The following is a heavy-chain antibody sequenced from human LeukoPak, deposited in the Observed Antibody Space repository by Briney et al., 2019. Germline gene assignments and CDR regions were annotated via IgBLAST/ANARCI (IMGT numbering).Heavy chain of an antibody. J-gene: IGHJ1*01. CDR2: IYSGGST. CDR3: AKDDDWGRFNH. Sequence: GGSLRLSCAASGFTVSSNYMSWVRQAPGKGLEWVSVIYSGGSTYYKDSVRGRFTISRDNFKNTVSLQLNSLRAEDTAMYYCAKDDDWGRFNHWGQGTLVTVSS. V-gene: IGHV3-53*01. CDR1: GFTVSSNY. D-gene: IGHD3-16*01.